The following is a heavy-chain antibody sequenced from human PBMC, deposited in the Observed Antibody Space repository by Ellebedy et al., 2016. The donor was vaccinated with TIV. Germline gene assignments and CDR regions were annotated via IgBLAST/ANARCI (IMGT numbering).Heavy chain of an antibody. CDR1: GFIFSSYS. CDR3: AKIITAGGIDY. V-gene: IGHV3-23*01. D-gene: IGHD6-13*01. Sequence: GESLKISCVASGFIFSSYSMHWVRQAPGKGLEWVSAISGSGGSTYYADSVKGRFTISRDNSKNTLYLQMNSLRAEDTAVYYCAKIITAGGIDYWGQGTLVTVSS. CDR2: ISGSGGST. J-gene: IGHJ4*02.